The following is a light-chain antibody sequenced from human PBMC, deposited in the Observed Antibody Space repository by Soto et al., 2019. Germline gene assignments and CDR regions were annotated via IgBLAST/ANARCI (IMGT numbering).Light chain of an antibody. Sequence: DIQMTQSPSTLSASVGDRVTITCRASQSISSWLAWYQQKPGKAPKLLIYDASSLESGVPSRFSGSGSGTEFTLTISSLQPDDFATYYCQQYNSYLWTFGQGTKGDTK. CDR3: QQYNSYLWT. CDR2: DAS. CDR1: QSISSW. V-gene: IGKV1-5*01. J-gene: IGKJ1*01.